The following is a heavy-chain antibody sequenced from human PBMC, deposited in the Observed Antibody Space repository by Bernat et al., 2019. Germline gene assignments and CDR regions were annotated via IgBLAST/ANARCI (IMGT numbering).Heavy chain of an antibody. CDR3: AKGESSSWFFDY. D-gene: IGHD6-13*01. Sequence: QVQLVESGGGVVQPGRSLRLSCAASGFTFSSYGMHWVRQAPGKGLEWVAVIWYDGSNKYYADSVKGRFTISRDNSKNTLYLQINSLRAEDTAVYYCAKGESSSWFFDYWGQGTLVTVSS. CDR2: IWYDGSNK. V-gene: IGHV3-33*06. J-gene: IGHJ4*02. CDR1: GFTFSSYG.